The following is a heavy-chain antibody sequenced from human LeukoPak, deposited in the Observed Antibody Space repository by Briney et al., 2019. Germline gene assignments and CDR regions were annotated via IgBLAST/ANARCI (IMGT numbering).Heavy chain of an antibody. D-gene: IGHD1-14*01. V-gene: IGHV3-11*05. CDR2: SSSSSDYT. Sequence: GGSLRLSCAASGFTFSDYHTSWIRKAPGKGLEWLSYSSSSSDYTYADSVKGRFTISRDNAENSLYLQMNSLRAEDTAVYYCARALTNPGYYFDCWGQGTLVTVSS. CDR3: ARALTNPGYYFDC. J-gene: IGHJ4*02. CDR1: GFTFSDYH.